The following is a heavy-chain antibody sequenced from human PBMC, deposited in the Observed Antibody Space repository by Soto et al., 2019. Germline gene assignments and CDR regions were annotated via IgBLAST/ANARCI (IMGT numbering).Heavy chain of an antibody. CDR3: EAEMTFGKLSVV. Sequence: QVQLVQSGAEVKKPGSSVKVSCKASGDTDTNYVISWVRQAPGQGLEWMGGIFPKFGTTYSAQKLQDRLTSTADESTSTVYMQLSSLRLDGTAVYYCEAEMTFGKLSVVWGQGTTVTVSS. CDR2: IFPKFGTT. J-gene: IGHJ6*02. CDR1: GDTDTNYV. V-gene: IGHV1-69*01. D-gene: IGHD3-16*02.